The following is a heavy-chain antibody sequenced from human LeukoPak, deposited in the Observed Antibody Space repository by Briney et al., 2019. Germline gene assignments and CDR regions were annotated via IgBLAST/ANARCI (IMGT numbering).Heavy chain of an antibody. Sequence: GRSLRLSCAASGFTFDDNAMHWVRQAPGKGLEWVSGISWNSGSIGYADSVKGRFTISRDNSENTLYLQMNSLRAEDTAVYYCARGAGATKYYYYYYMDVWGKGTTVTVSS. D-gene: IGHD1-26*01. CDR1: GFTFDDNA. V-gene: IGHV3-9*01. CDR3: ARGAGATKYYYYYYMDV. J-gene: IGHJ6*03. CDR2: ISWNSGSI.